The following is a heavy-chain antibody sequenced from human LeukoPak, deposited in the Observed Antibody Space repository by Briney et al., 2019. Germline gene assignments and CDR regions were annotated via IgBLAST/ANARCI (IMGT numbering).Heavy chain of an antibody. D-gene: IGHD4-17*01. Sequence: ASVKVSCKAPGYAFTSYGISWARQAPGQGLEWMGWNSGYNGNTNYAQKFQGRVTMTTDTSTSTAYMELRSLRSDDTAVYYCARGGDYNWFDPWGQGTLVTVSS. CDR2: NSGYNGNT. CDR1: GYAFTSYG. CDR3: ARGGDYNWFDP. V-gene: IGHV1-18*01. J-gene: IGHJ5*02.